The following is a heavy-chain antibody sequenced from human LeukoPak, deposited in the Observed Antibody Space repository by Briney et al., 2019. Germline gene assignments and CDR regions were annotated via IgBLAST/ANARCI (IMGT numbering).Heavy chain of an antibody. CDR2: ISTDNGDT. D-gene: IGHD2-21*02. V-gene: IGHV1-18*01. Sequence: ASVKVSCKASGYNFNNYGITWVRQAPGQGLEWTGRISTDNGDTTYAQKFQGRVTMITDTFTTTVYMELRSLRFDDTAVYYCARGDRAFDVWGQGTMVTVSS. CDR1: GYNFNNYG. CDR3: ARGDRAFDV. J-gene: IGHJ3*01.